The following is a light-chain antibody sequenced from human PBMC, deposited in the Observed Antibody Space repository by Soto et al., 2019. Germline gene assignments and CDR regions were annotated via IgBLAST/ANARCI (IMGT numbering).Light chain of an antibody. Sequence: IQLTQSPSSLSASVGETVTITCRASQDIDNSLNWYQHQPGKAPELLIYAVSFLETGVPSRFSGRGSGTTFSLTINSLQADDSATYYCQQHDGRPTMTFGQGTRLDIK. CDR2: AVS. CDR3: QQHDGRPTMT. CDR1: QDIDNS. J-gene: IGKJ5*01. V-gene: IGKV1-33*01.